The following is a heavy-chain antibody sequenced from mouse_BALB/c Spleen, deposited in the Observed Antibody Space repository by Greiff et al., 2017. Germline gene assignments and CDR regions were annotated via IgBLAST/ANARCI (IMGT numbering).Heavy chain of an antibody. D-gene: IGHD1-1*01. V-gene: IGHV5-6-5*01. CDR3: ARGLGIITTVVTPLDY. J-gene: IGHJ2*01. Sequence: DVKLVESGGGLVKPGGSLKLSCAASGFTFSSYAMSWVRQTPEKRLEWVASISSGGSTYYPDSVKGRFTISRDNARNILYLQMSSLRSEDTAMYYCARGLGIITTVVTPLDYWGQGTTLTVSS. CDR2: ISSGGST. CDR1: GFTFSSYA.